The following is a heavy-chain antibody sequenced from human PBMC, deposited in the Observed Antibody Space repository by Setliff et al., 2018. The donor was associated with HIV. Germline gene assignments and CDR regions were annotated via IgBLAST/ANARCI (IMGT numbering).Heavy chain of an antibody. Sequence: GGSLRLSCAASGFTFSSYAMHWVRQAPGKGLEWVANIKQDGSEKYYVDSVKGRFTISRDNAKNSLYVQMVDLGAEDTALYYCARDAYGDSYFDFWGQGTLVTVSS. CDR2: IKQDGSEK. V-gene: IGHV3-7*01. J-gene: IGHJ4*02. CDR1: GFTFSSYA. CDR3: ARDAYGDSYFDF. D-gene: IGHD4-17*01.